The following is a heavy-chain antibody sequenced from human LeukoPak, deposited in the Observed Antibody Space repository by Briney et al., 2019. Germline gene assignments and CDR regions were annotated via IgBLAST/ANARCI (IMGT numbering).Heavy chain of an antibody. CDR3: ARGTMVISHFDF. CDR1: GYTFTGYC. V-gene: IGHV1-2*02. D-gene: IGHD3-10*01. J-gene: IGHJ4*02. CDR2: ITPNSGGT. Sequence: ASVKVSCKASGYTFTGYCMQWVRQAPGQGLEWMGWITPNSGGTNYAQKFQGRVTVTRDTSISTAYMELSRLRSDDTAVYYCARGTMVISHFDFWGQGTLVTVSS.